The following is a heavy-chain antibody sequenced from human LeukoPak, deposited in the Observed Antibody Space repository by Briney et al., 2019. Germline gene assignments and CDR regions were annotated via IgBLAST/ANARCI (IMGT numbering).Heavy chain of an antibody. CDR1: DGSIRSYY. CDR3: ARLGSYSDC. J-gene: IGHJ4*02. CDR2: IHSSGST. Sequence: SETLSLTCTDSDGSIRSYYWSWIRQPPGKGLEWIGYIHSSGSTHYNPSLRSRVVTSLDTSKNQFSLKLSSVTAADTAVYYCARLGSYSDCWGQGTLVTVSS. V-gene: IGHV4-4*09. D-gene: IGHD1-26*01.